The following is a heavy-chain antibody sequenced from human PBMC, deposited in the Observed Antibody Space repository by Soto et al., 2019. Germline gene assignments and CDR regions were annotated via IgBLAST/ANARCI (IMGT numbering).Heavy chain of an antibody. CDR1: GGSISSSNW. J-gene: IGHJ6*02. V-gene: IGHV4-4*02. Sequence: QVQLQESGPGLVKPSGTLSLTCAVSGGSISSSNWWSWVRQPPGKGLEWIGEIYHSGSTNYNPSPTSRVTIPVDKSKNQFSLKLSSVTAADTAVYYCAGGAVAGPYYYGMDVWGQGTTVTVSS. CDR2: IYHSGST. D-gene: IGHD6-19*01. CDR3: AGGAVAGPYYYGMDV.